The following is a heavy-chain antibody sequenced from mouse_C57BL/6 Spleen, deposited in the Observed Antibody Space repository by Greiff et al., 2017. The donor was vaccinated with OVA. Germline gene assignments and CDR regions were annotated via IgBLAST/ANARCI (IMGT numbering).Heavy chain of an antibody. CDR3: ASELYY. Sequence: VQLQQSGPELVKPGASVKISCKASGYTFTDYYMNWVKQSHGKSLEWIGDINPKNGGTSYNQKFKGKATLTVDKSSSTAYMELRSLTSEDSAVDYCASELYYWGQGTSVTVSS. J-gene: IGHJ4*01. V-gene: IGHV1-26*01. CDR2: INPKNGGT. CDR1: GYTFTDYY. D-gene: IGHD4-1*01.